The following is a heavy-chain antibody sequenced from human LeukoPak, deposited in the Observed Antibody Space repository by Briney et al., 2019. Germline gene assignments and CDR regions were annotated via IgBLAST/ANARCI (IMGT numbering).Heavy chain of an antibody. J-gene: IGHJ6*02. V-gene: IGHV3-23*01. CDR2: ISGSGGST. D-gene: IGHD2-2*01. Sequence: GGSLRLSCAASGFTFSSYVMSWVRQAPGKGLEWVSAISGSGGSTYYADSVKGRFTISRDNSKNTLYLQMNSLRAEDTAVYYCAKPGCSSTSCYSSVWDYYYYGMDVWGQGTTVTVSS. CDR1: GFTFSSYV. CDR3: AKPGCSSTSCYSSVWDYYYYGMDV.